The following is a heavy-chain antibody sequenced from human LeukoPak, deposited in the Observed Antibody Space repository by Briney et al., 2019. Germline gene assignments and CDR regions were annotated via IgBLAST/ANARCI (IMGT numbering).Heavy chain of an antibody. D-gene: IGHD2-2*01. Sequence: ASVKVSCKASGYTFNAYGISWVRQAPGQGLEWMVWISPYNGNTNYAQKLQGRVTMTTHTSTSTAYMELRSLRSDDTAVYYCASAGCSSTSCNDAFDIWGQGTMVTVSS. V-gene: IGHV1-18*01. CDR1: GYTFNAYG. CDR2: ISPYNGNT. CDR3: ASAGCSSTSCNDAFDI. J-gene: IGHJ3*02.